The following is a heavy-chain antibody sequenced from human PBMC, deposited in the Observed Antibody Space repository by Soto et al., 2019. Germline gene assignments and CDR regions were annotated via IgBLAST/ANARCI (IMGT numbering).Heavy chain of an antibody. CDR1: GFTFSSYD. J-gene: IGHJ4*02. D-gene: IGHD1-7*01. Sequence: EVQLPESGGGMVKPGGSLRLSCVASGFTFSSYDMHWVRQAPGKGLEYVSSISSKGGTTNYGNSVKGRFTISRDNSKNTLYLQMGSLRAEDMAVYYCVRRVSGNYDYWGQGTLVTVSS. V-gene: IGHV3-64*01. CDR3: VRRVSGNYDY. CDR2: ISSKGGTT.